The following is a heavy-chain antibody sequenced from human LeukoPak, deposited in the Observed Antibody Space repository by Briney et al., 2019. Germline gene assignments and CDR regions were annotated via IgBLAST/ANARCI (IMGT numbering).Heavy chain of an antibody. CDR1: GFTFSNAW. D-gene: IGHD3-10*01. J-gene: IGHJ4*02. Sequence: PGGSLRLSCAASGFTFSNAWMSWVRQAPGKGLEWVANIKQDGSEKYYVDSVKGRFTISRDNAKNSLYLQMNSLRAEDTAVYYCASDREYYYGSGSFDYWGQGTLVTVSS. CDR3: ASDREYYYGSGSFDY. CDR2: IKQDGSEK. V-gene: IGHV3-7*04.